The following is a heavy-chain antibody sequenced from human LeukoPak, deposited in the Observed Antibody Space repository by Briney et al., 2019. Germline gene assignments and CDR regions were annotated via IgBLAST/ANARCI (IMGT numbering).Heavy chain of an antibody. J-gene: IGHJ6*02. V-gene: IGHV4-39*07. CDR1: GGSIRSPGYY. Sequence: KPSETLSLTCTVSGGSIRSPGYYWGWTRQPPGKGLEWIGSMYYSGSSFYNPSLKSRVAISVDTSKNQFSLKLSSVTAADTAVYYCARGPPAVINPVYYYYGMDVWGQGTTVTVSS. CDR2: MYYSGSS. D-gene: IGHD3-16*02. CDR3: ARGPPAVINPVYYYYGMDV.